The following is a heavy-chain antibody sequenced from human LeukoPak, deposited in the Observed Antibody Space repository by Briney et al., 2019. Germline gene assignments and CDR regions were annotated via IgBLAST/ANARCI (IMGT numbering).Heavy chain of an antibody. CDR2: ISTTGADT. CDR3: SVVVGAAPH. Sequence: PGGSLSLSCAVSGISFSSYAMSWVRQAPGKGLEWVSAISTTGADTHYADSVKGRFTISRDNAKNTLYLQMNSLSPEDTAVYYCSVVVGAAPHWVERTLVTVSS. J-gene: IGHJ4*02. D-gene: IGHD2-15*01. V-gene: IGHV3-23*01. CDR1: GISFSSYA.